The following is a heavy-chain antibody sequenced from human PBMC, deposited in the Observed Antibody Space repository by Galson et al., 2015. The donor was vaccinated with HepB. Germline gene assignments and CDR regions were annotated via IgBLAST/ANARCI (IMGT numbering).Heavy chain of an antibody. CDR3: AREGREYTYLGYFSYAMDV. CDR1: GFSFTNHW. V-gene: IGHV5-51*01. D-gene: IGHD5-18*01. CDR2: IHPGDSDI. J-gene: IGHJ6*02. Sequence: QSGAEVKKPGESLKISCRSSGFSFTNHWIGWVRQMPGKGLEWMGIIHPGDSDIRYSPAFQGQVTISADKSISTAYLQWSSLKASDTAMYYCAREGREYTYLGYFSYAMDVWGQGTTVTVSS.